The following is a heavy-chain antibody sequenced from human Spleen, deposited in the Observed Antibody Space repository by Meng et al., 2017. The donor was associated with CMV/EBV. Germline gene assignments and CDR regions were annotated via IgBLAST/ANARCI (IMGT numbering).Heavy chain of an antibody. V-gene: IGHV3-74*01. CDR2: INSDGSST. CDR1: GFTFSSYW. J-gene: IGHJ4*02. CDR3: ARDQSIGGEYYFDY. D-gene: IGHD2-21*01. Sequence: GGSLRLSCAASGFTFSSYWMHWVRQAPGKGLVWISRINSDGSSTSHADSVKGRFTISRDNAKNTLYLQMNSLRAEDTAVYYCARDQSIGGEYYFDYWGQGTLVTVSS.